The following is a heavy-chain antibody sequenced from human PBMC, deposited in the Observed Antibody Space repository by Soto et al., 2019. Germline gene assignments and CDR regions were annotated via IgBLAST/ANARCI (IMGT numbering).Heavy chain of an antibody. CDR2: IYHSGST. CDR1: GCSICSGCYS. V-gene: IGHV4-30-2*01. CDR3: ATSSPRVSGFDP. J-gene: IGHJ5*02. Sequence: PAESLALTFSVSGCSICSGCYSWSWIRQPPGKGLEWIGYIYHSGSTYYNPSLKSRVTISVDRSKNQFSLKLSSVTAADTAVYYGATSSPRVSGFDPWGQGTMV.